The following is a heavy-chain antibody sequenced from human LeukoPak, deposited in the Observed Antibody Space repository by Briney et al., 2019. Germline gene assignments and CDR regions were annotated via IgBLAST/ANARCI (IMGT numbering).Heavy chain of an antibody. CDR2: ISGSGGST. CDR1: GFTFSSYA. CDR3: AKDLLGYDSYDY. Sequence: GGSLRLSCAASGFTFSSYAMSWVRQAPGKGLEWVSAISGSGGSTYCADSVKGRFTISRDNSKNTLYLQMNSLRAEDTAVYYCAKDLLGYDSYDYWGQGTLVTVSS. V-gene: IGHV3-23*01. D-gene: IGHD5-12*01. J-gene: IGHJ4*02.